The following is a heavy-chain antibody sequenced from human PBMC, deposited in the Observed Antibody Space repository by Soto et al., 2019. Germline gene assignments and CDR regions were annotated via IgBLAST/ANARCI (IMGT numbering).Heavy chain of an antibody. Sequence: SETLSLTCAVSGGSISSGGYSWSWIRQPPGKGLEWIGYIYHSGSTYYNPSLKGRVTISVDRSKNQFSLKLSSVTAADTAVYYCARAHFWSGYSTYYYYGMDVWGQGTTVTVSS. D-gene: IGHD3-3*01. J-gene: IGHJ6*02. CDR2: IYHSGST. CDR3: ARAHFWSGYSTYYYYGMDV. CDR1: GGSISSGGYS. V-gene: IGHV4-30-2*01.